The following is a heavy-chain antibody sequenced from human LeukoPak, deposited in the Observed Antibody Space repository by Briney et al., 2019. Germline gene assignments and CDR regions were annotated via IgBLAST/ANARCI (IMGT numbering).Heavy chain of an antibody. Sequence: GGSLRLSCAASEFTFSNYAMSWVRQAPGKGLEWVPAISGSAGSTYYADSVKGRFTISRDNSKNTLYLQMNSLRAEDTAVYYCAKADSGSYLGYFDYWGQGTLVTVSS. D-gene: IGHD1-26*01. CDR2: ISGSAGST. V-gene: IGHV3-23*01. CDR1: EFTFSNYA. J-gene: IGHJ4*02. CDR3: AKADSGSYLGYFDY.